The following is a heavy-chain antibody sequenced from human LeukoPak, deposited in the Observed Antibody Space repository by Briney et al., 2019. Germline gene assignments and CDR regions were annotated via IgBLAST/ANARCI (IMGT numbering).Heavy chain of an antibody. Sequence: GSSVKVSCXASGGTFSRYTISWVRQAPGQGLEWMGGIIPIFGTANYAQKFQGRVTITADESTSTAYMELSSLRSEDTAVYYCARVGPAGFVGDWGQGTLVTVSS. D-gene: IGHD6-19*01. J-gene: IGHJ4*02. CDR2: IIPIFGTA. CDR3: ARVGPAGFVGD. V-gene: IGHV1-69*01. CDR1: GGTFSRYT.